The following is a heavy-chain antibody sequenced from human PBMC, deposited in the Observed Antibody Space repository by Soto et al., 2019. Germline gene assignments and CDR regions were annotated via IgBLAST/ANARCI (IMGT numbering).Heavy chain of an antibody. Sequence: TSETLSLTCTVSGGSISSYFWSWIRQPPGKGLEWIGYIYYSGSTNYNPSLKSRATISVDTSKNQFSLKLSSVTAADTAVYYCARATGEYSSYYYGLDVWGQGTTVTVSS. V-gene: IGHV4-59*01. J-gene: IGHJ6*02. CDR2: IYYSGST. D-gene: IGHD6-6*01. CDR3: ARATGEYSSYYYGLDV. CDR1: GGSISSYF.